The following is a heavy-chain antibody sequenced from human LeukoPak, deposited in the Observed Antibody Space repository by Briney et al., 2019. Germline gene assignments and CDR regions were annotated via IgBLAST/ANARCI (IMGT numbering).Heavy chain of an antibody. CDR2: IYYSGST. CDR1: Y. V-gene: IGHV4-39*01. J-gene: IGHJ4*02. Sequence: YWGWIRQPPGKGLEWIGSIYYSGSTYYNPSLKSRVTISVDTSKNQFSLKLSSVTAADTAVYYCARRFLRLGELSPIDYWGQGTLVTVSS. D-gene: IGHD3-16*02. CDR3: ARRFLRLGELSPIDY.